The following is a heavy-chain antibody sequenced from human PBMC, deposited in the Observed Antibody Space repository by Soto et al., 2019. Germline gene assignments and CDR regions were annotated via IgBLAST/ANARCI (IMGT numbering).Heavy chain of an antibody. Sequence: SXTLSLTCAVSGGSMSSSNWWSWVRQPPGKGLEWIGEIYHSGSTNYNPSLKSRVTISLDKSKNQFSLKLSSVTAADTAIYYCAKHNSGGWFDPWGQGTLVTVSS. CDR1: GGSMSSSNW. CDR3: AKHNSGGWFDP. V-gene: IGHV4-4*02. CDR2: IYHSGST. J-gene: IGHJ5*02. D-gene: IGHD6-19*01.